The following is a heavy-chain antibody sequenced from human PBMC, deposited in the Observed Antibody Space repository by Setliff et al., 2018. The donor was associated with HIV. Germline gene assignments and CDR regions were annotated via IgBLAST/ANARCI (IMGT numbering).Heavy chain of an antibody. D-gene: IGHD6-6*01. CDR2: MNPNSGNT. CDR1: GYTFTSCD. CDR3: ARDPTGGAARFDY. V-gene: IGHV1-8*02. Sequence: GASVKVSCKASGYTFTSCDINWVRQATGQGLEWMGWMNPNSGNTGYAQKFQGRVTMTRNTSISTAYMELSSLKSEDTAVYYCARDPTGGAARFDYWGQGTLVTVSS. J-gene: IGHJ4*02.